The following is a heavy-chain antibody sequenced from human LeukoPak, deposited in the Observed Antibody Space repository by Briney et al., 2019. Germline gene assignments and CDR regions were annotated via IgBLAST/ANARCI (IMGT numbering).Heavy chain of an antibody. V-gene: IGHV3-21*01. Sequence: GGSLRLSCAASGFTFSSYSMNWVRQAPGKGLEWVSSISSSSSYIYYADSVKGRFTISRDNAKNSLYLQMNSLRAEDTAVYYCARGSHYYDSSGYTLFDYWGQGTLVTVSS. CDR2: ISSSSSYI. D-gene: IGHD3-22*01. J-gene: IGHJ4*02. CDR3: ARGSHYYDSSGYTLFDY. CDR1: GFTFSSYS.